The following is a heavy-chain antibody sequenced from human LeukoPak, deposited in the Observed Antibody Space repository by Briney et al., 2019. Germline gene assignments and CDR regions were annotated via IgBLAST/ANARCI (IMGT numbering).Heavy chain of an antibody. Sequence: GGSLRLSCAASGFTFSSYCRNWVRQAPGKGLEWVSSISNSSSYKCYADSVKGRFTISRDNAKNSLYLQMNSLRAEDTAVYYCARAKRYCSSTSCRKDAFDIWGQGTMVTVSS. D-gene: IGHD2-2*01. CDR1: GFTFSSYC. V-gene: IGHV3-21*01. J-gene: IGHJ3*02. CDR3: ARAKRYCSSTSCRKDAFDI. CDR2: ISNSSSYK.